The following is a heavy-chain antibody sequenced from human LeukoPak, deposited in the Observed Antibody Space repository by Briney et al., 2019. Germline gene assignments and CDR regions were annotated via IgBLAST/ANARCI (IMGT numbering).Heavy chain of an antibody. V-gene: IGHV4-59*01. CDR2: IYYSGST. CDR1: GGSISSYY. D-gene: IGHD3-10*01. CDR3: ARVAGSGYLHYGMDV. J-gene: IGHJ6*02. Sequence: SETLSLTCTVSGGSISSYYWSWIRQPPGKGLEWIGYIYYSGSTNYNPSLKSRVTISVDTSKNQFSLKLSSVTAADTAVYYCARVAGSGYLHYGMDVRGQGTTVTVSS.